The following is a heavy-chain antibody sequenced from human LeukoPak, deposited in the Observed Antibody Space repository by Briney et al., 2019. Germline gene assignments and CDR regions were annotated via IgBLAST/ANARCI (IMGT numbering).Heavy chain of an antibody. V-gene: IGHV4-30-4*08. CDR3: ATIATPESIAARRVNGYYFDY. D-gene: IGHD6-6*01. CDR1: GGSFSGYY. Sequence: SETLSLTCAVYGGSFSGYYWSWIRQPPGKGLEWIGFISYSGSAYYNPSLKSRVALSVDTSKSQFSLKVSSVTAADTAVYYCATIATPESIAARRVNGYYFDYRGQGTLVIVSS. J-gene: IGHJ4*02. CDR2: ISYSGSA.